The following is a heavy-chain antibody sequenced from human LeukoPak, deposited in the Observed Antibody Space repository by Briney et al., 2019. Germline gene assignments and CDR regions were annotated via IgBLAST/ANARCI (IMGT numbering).Heavy chain of an antibody. Sequence: GGSLRLSCVASGFTFNRNVMSWVRQAPGKGLEWISLIYSDDRAFYSDSVKGRFTISRNKSKNTLFLQMSSLKPEDTAIYYCARDLAGFEEPRYYYYMDVWGKGTTVTVSS. J-gene: IGHJ6*03. CDR1: GFTFNRNV. V-gene: IGHV3-66*02. CDR3: ARDLAGFEEPRYYYYMDV. D-gene: IGHD1-14*01. CDR2: IYSDDRA.